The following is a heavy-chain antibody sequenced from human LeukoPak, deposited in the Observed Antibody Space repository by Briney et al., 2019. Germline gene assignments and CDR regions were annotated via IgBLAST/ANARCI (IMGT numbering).Heavy chain of an antibody. Sequence: GGSLRLSCAACVFTFSHHYMDGVRQAPGKGLEWVCRTRNKAKSYNTDYAASVKGRFTISRDDSKNSLYLQMNTLKTEDTAVYYCMAPTGNWFDPWGQGTLVTVSS. CDR3: MAPTGNWFDP. D-gene: IGHD3-10*01. J-gene: IGHJ5*02. CDR2: TRNKAKSYNT. CDR1: VFTFSHHY. V-gene: IGHV3-72*01.